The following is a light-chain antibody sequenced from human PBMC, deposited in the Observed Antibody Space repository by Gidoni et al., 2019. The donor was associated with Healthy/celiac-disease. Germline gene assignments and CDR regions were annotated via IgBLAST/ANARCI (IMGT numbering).Light chain of an antibody. V-gene: IGKV1-9*01. CDR2: AAS. CDR1: QGISSY. Sequence: IQLTQSPSFLSASVGDRVTITYRASQGISSYLAWYQQKPGKAPKLLIYAASTLQSGVPSRFSGSGSGTEFTLTISSLQPEDFATYYCQQLNSYPLTFGPGTKVDIK. CDR3: QQLNSYPLT. J-gene: IGKJ3*01.